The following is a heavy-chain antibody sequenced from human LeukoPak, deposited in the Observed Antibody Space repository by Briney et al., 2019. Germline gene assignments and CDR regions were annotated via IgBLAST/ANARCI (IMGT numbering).Heavy chain of an antibody. CDR1: GGTFSSYA. V-gene: IGHV1-69*05. D-gene: IGHD2-2*01. CDR2: IIPIFGTA. CDR3: ARAHVVVVPAAMGPYYFDY. Sequence: SVKVSCKASGGTFSSYAISWVRQAPGQGLEWMGGIIPIFGTANYAQKFQGRVTITTDESTSTAYMELSSLRSEDTAVYYCARAHVVVVPAAMGPYYFDYWGQGTLVTVSS. J-gene: IGHJ4*02.